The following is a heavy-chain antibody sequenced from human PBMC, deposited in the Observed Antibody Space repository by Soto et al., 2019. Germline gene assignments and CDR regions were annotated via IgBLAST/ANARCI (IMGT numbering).Heavy chain of an antibody. Sequence: QVQLEQSGAEVKKPGSSVKVSCKASGGTFRNSAFSWVRQAPGQGLEWMGGIMPIFRTPDYAQKFQGRVTITADESTSTTYMELGGLRSDDTAVYYCARDNDRPQLGGNYYYILDVWGHGTAVTVSS. CDR1: GGTFRNSA. D-gene: IGHD1-1*01. CDR3: ARDNDRPQLGGNYYYILDV. CDR2: IMPIFRTP. J-gene: IGHJ6*02. V-gene: IGHV1-69*12.